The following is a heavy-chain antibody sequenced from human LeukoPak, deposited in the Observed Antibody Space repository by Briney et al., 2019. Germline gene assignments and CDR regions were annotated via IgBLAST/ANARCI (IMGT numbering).Heavy chain of an antibody. Sequence: TPSETLSLTCTVSGGSISSYYWNWIRQPPGKGLEWIGYIYHSGSTNYNPSLKSRVTISIDKSKKQFSLKLISVTAADTAIYYCARVGGMTTINNAAFDIWGQGTMVTVSS. J-gene: IGHJ3*02. CDR3: ARVGGMTTINNAAFDI. V-gene: IGHV4-59*01. D-gene: IGHD5-24*01. CDR1: GGSISSYY. CDR2: IYHSGST.